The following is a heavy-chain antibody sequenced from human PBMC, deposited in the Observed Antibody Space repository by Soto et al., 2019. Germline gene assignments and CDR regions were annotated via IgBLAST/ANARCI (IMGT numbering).Heavy chain of an antibody. D-gene: IGHD3-3*01. CDR1: GFTFSNAW. Sequence: GGSLRLSCAASGFTFSNAWMNWVRQAPGKGLEWVGRIKSKTDGGTTDYAAPVKGRFTISRDDSKNTLYLQMNSLKTEDTAVYYCTIGDITIFGVVTQADYYYYGMDVWGQGTTVTVSS. CDR3: TIGDITIFGVVTQADYYYYGMDV. V-gene: IGHV3-15*07. CDR2: IKSKTDGGTT. J-gene: IGHJ6*02.